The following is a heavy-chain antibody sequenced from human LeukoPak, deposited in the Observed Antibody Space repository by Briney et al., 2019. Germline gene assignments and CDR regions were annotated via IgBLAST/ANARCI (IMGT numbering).Heavy chain of an antibody. D-gene: IGHD6-13*01. J-gene: IGHJ2*01. V-gene: IGHV4-59*01. CDR2: IYYSGST. CDR1: GGSISSYY. Sequence: SETLSLTCTVSGGSISSYYWSWIRQPPGKGLEWIGYIYYSGSTNYNPSLKSRVTISVDTSKNQFSLKLSSVTAADTAVYYCARRFSGRSSWYSGWYFDLWGRGTLVTVSS. CDR3: ARRFSGRSSWYSGWYFDL.